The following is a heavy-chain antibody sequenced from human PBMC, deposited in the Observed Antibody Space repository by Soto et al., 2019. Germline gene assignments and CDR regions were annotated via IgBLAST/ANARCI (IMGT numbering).Heavy chain of an antibody. J-gene: IGHJ3*02. CDR1: GFTFSSYA. D-gene: IGHD1-7*01. CDR2: ISGSAGST. CDR3: AKGNSWSPALVLDI. Sequence: GGSLRLSCAASGFTFSSYAMNWVRPAPGKGLEWVSAISGSAGSTYYADSVKGRFTISRDTSKNTLYLQMNSLRAEDTAVYYCAKGNSWSPALVLDIWGQGTMVTVSS. V-gene: IGHV3-23*01.